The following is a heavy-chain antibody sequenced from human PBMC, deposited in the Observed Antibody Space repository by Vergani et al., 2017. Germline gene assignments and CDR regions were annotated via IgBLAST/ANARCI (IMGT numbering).Heavy chain of an antibody. J-gene: IGHJ2*01. CDR3: ARDFGGEWYFDL. CDR1: GAFIDSLY. Sequence: VLLQEPGPGLVRPSETLSLKCSVPGAFIDSLYWSWIRQSPGKGLEWIGYVFRNGNVNYNPSLNFRVAIDTSNNELSLRVTSVTAADTAVYYCARDFGGEWYFDLWGRGGTVSVSS. D-gene: IGHD4-23*01. CDR2: VFRNGNV. V-gene: IGHV4-59*11.